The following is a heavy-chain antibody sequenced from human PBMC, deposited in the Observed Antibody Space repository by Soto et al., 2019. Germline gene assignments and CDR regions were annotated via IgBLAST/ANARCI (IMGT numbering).Heavy chain of an antibody. CDR1: GFTFSSYW. J-gene: IGHJ4*02. Sequence: VGSLRLSCAASGFTFSSYWMSWVRQAPGKGLEWVANIKQDGSEKYYVDSVKGRFTISRDNAKNSLYLQMNSLRAEDTAVYYCAKSVYNWNDGFFDYWGQGTLVTVSS. D-gene: IGHD1-1*01. V-gene: IGHV3-7*01. CDR3: AKSVYNWNDGFFDY. CDR2: IKQDGSEK.